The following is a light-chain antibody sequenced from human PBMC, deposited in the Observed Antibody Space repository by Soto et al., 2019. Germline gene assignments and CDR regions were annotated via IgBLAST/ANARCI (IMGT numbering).Light chain of an antibody. Sequence: IVLTHSPATLSFSPCERDSLSCRASQSVSSYLAWYQQKPGQAHRLLIYDASNRATGIPARFSGSGSGTDFTLTISSLEPEDFAVYYCQQRSNWPPINFGQGTRLEIK. J-gene: IGKJ5*01. CDR1: QSVSSY. V-gene: IGKV3-11*01. CDR2: DAS. CDR3: QQRSNWPPIN.